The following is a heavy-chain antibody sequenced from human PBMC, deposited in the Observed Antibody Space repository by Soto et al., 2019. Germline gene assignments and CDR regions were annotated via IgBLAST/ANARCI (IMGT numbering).Heavy chain of an antibody. J-gene: IGHJ4*02. CDR1: GFTFSSYA. V-gene: IGHV3-23*01. Sequence: GGSLRLSCAASGFTFSSYAMTWVRQAPGKGLEWVSGISGSGGRTYYADSVKGRFTISRDNSKKTLYVQMNSLRAEDTAVYYCAKLGTYYYDNSGYYLFDYWGRGTLVTVSS. CDR3: AKLGTYYYDNSGYYLFDY. CDR2: ISGSGGRT. D-gene: IGHD3-22*01.